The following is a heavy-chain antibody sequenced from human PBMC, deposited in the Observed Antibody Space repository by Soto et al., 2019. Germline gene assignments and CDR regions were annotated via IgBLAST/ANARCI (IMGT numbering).Heavy chain of an antibody. CDR3: AKRAHLLWFGVPRHFDY. Sequence: EVQLLESGGGLVQPGGSLRLSCAASGFTFSSYAISWVRQAPGKGLEWVSAISGSGGSTYYADSVKGRFTISRDNSKNTLYLQMNSLRAEDTAVYYCAKRAHLLWFGVPRHFDYWGQGTLVTVSS. CDR2: ISGSGGST. CDR1: GFTFSSYA. V-gene: IGHV3-23*01. J-gene: IGHJ4*02. D-gene: IGHD3-10*01.